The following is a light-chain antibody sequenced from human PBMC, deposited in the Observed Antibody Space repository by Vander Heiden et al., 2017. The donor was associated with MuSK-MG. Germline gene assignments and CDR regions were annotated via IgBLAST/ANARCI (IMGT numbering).Light chain of an antibody. Sequence: EIVFTQAPATLSLSPGDSVTRSFRAIQSFSTNLAWYQHKPGQAPRLLTHDAYTTAAGVPARFSGSGYGTELTLTISTAQSEDFAVYYCHQNDDWPMYNFGQGTKLEIK. J-gene: IGKJ2*01. CDR2: DAY. CDR3: HQNDDWPMYN. CDR1: QSFSTN. V-gene: IGKV3-15*01.